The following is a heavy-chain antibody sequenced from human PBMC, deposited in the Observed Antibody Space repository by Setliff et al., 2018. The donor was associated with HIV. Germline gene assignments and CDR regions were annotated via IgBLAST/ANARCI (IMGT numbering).Heavy chain of an antibody. Sequence: GGSMRLACAASGFTFSSYWMSWVRQAPGKGLEWVANIKQDGSEKYYVDSVKGLFTISRDNAKNSLYLQMNSLRAEDTAVYYCASHFGYCSSTSCEGYWGQGALVTVSS. CDR2: IKQDGSEK. D-gene: IGHD2-2*01. CDR1: GFTFSSYW. V-gene: IGHV3-7*05. J-gene: IGHJ4*02. CDR3: ASHFGYCSSTSCEGY.